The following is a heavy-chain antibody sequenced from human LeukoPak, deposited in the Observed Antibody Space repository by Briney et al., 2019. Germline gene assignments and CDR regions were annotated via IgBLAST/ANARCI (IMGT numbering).Heavy chain of an antibody. D-gene: IGHD3-22*01. J-gene: IGHJ4*02. V-gene: IGHV4-59*01. CDR1: GGSISSYY. CDR3: ARDGQHYYDSSGYYRVFDY. CDR2: IYYNGST. Sequence: SETLSLTCTVSGGSISSYYWSWIRQPPGKGLEWIGYIYYNGSTNYNPSLKSRVTISVDTSKNQFSLKLSSVTAADTAVYYCARDGQHYYDSSGYYRVFDYWGQGTLVTVSS.